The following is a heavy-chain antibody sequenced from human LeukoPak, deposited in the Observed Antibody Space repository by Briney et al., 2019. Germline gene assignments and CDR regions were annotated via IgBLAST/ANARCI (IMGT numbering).Heavy chain of an antibody. V-gene: IGHV3-30*01. CDR3: ARDYHCSGGRCYDDAFDI. D-gene: IGHD2-15*01. J-gene: IGHJ3*02. CDR1: GFTFSTYA. CDR2: ISHDDRNK. Sequence: GRSLRLSCAASGFTFSTYAIHWVRQAPGKGLDWVALISHDDRNKYYADSVKGRFTISRDSSKNTLYLQMNGLRAEDTAVYYCARDYHCSGGRCYDDAFDIWGQGTMVTVSS.